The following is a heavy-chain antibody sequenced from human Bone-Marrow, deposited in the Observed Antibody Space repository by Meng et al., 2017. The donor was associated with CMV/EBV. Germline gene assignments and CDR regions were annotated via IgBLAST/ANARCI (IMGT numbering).Heavy chain of an antibody. D-gene: IGHD3-22*01. V-gene: IGHV3-53*01. J-gene: IGHJ6*02. CDR3: ARDRQTYYYDSSGYPVYYYYGMDV. CDR2: IYSGGST. CDR1: GFTVSSNY. Sequence: GESLKISCAASGFTVSSNYMSWVRQAPGKGLEWVSVIYSGGSTYYADSVKGRFTISRDNSKNTLYLQMNSLRAEDTAVYDCARDRQTYYYDSSGYPVYYYYGMDVWGQGTTVTVSS.